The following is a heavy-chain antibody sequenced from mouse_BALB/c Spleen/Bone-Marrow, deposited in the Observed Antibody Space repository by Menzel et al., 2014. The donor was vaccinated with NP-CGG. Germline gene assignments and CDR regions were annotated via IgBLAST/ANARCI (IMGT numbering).Heavy chain of an antibody. CDR1: GFSSTSYG. CDR2: IWAGGNT. J-gene: IGHJ3*01. Sequence: VKLMESGPGLVAPSQSLSITCTVSGFSSTSYGVHWVRQPPGKGLEWLGIIWAGGNTNYNSALMSRLSISKDNSKSQVFLKMNSLQTDDTAMYYCARELGAWFAYWGQGTLVTVSA. CDR3: ARELGAWFAY. V-gene: IGHV2-9*02. D-gene: IGHD4-1*01.